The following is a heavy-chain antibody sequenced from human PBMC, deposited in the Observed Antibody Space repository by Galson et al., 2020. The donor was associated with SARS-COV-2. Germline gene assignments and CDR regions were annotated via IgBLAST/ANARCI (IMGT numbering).Heavy chain of an antibody. CDR2: ISSSSSYT. CDR3: ARDPQRTDPVVWFGELLSLYFDY. J-gene: IGHJ4*02. D-gene: IGHD3-10*01. Sequence: GGSLRLSCAASGFTFSDYYMSWIRQAPGKGLEWVSYISSSSSYTNYADSVKGRFTISRDNAKNSLYLQMNSLRAEDTAVYYCARDPQRTDPVVWFGELLSLYFDYGGQGTLVTVAA. V-gene: IGHV3-11*05. CDR1: GFTFSDYY.